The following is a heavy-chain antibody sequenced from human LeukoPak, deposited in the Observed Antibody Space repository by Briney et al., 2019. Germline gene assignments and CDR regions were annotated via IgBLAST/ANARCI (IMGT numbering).Heavy chain of an antibody. J-gene: IGHJ4*02. Sequence: GGSLRLSCAASGFTFSSYSMNWVRQAPGKGLEWVSSISSSSSYIYYADSVKGRFTISRDNAKNSLYLQMNGLRAEDTAVYYCAREGQQLAFDYWGQGTLVTVSS. CDR3: AREGQQLAFDY. D-gene: IGHD6-13*01. CDR2: ISSSSSYI. V-gene: IGHV3-21*01. CDR1: GFTFSSYS.